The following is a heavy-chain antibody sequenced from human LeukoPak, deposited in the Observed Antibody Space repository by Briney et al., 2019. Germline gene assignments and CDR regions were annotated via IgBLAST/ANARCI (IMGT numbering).Heavy chain of an antibody. CDR2: INTDGTST. CDR3: VRSFDC. CDR1: GFTFSAFW. J-gene: IGHJ4*02. V-gene: IGHV3-74*01. Sequence: GGSLRLPCAASGFTFSAFWMHWVRQAPGKGLVWVSRINTDGTSTYYEDSVKGRFTTSRDNAKNTLYLQMNSLRAEDTAVYYCVRSFDCWGQGTLVTVSS.